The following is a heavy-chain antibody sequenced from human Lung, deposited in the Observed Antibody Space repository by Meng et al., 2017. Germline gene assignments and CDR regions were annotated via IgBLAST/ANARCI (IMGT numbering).Heavy chain of an antibody. J-gene: IGHJ4*02. CDR2: INAYNGDT. Sequence: QAQMVQAGGEEKKTGAAGKGSCKASGYTFTNYGITWVRQAPGQGLEWMGWINAYNGDTNYAQTLQGRVTMTTDTSTSTAYMELRSLRSDDTAVYYCARVEVGITSGDYWGQGTLVTVSS. CDR1: GYTFTNYG. CDR3: ARVEVGITSGDY. V-gene: IGHV1-18*01. D-gene: IGHD2-21*01.